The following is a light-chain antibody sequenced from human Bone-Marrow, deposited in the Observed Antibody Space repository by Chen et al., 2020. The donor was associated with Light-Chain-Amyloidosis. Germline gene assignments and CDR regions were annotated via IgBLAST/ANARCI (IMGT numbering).Light chain of an antibody. Sequence: QLVLTPSPSASASLGASVKLTCTLSSEHSAYAIAWHQQQPEKGPRFLMKVDSDGSHIKGDGIPDRFSGSRSGAERYLTISSLQSEDEAVYYCQTWGTGIRVFGRGTKLTVL. CDR1: SEHSAYA. J-gene: IGLJ2*01. V-gene: IGLV4-69*01. CDR2: VDSDGSH. CDR3: QTWGTGIRV.